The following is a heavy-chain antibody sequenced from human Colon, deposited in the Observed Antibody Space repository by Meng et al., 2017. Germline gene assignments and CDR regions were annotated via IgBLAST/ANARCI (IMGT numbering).Heavy chain of an antibody. V-gene: IGHV3-21*01. D-gene: IGHD1-1*01. J-gene: IGHJ4*02. CDR3: ARVGTARPFDY. Sequence: EVQLVESGGGLVKPGESLRVSCDASGFTFSLYAINWVRQAPGEGLEWVASITSSSNYIHYSDSVKGRFTVSRDNARNSSYLQMDSLRAEDTAVYYCARVGTARPFDYWGQGTLVTVSS. CDR1: GFTFSLYA. CDR2: ITSSSNYI.